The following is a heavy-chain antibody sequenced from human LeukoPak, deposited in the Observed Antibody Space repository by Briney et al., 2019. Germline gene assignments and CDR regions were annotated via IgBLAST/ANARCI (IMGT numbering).Heavy chain of an antibody. Sequence: GGSLRLSCAASGFTFSSYSMNWARQAPGKGLEWVSSISSSSSYIYYADSVKGRFTISRDNAKNSLYLQMNSLRAEDTAVYYCARDLNDFWSGYPNWFDPWGQGTLVTVSS. CDR2: ISSSSSYI. CDR1: GFTFSSYS. J-gene: IGHJ5*02. D-gene: IGHD3-3*01. CDR3: ARDLNDFWSGYPNWFDP. V-gene: IGHV3-21*01.